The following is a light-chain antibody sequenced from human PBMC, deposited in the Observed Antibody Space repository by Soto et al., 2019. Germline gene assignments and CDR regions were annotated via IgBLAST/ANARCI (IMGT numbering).Light chain of an antibody. CDR3: SSYRSGSTLV. V-gene: IGLV2-14*03. J-gene: IGLJ2*01. Sequence: QSVLTQPASVSGSPGQSITISCTGTSSDVGGSTYVSWYQQHPGKAPKLIIYDVSNRPSGISNRLSGSKSGNTASLTISGLQAEDEADYYCSSYRSGSTLVFGGGTKVTVL. CDR1: SSDVGGSTY. CDR2: DVS.